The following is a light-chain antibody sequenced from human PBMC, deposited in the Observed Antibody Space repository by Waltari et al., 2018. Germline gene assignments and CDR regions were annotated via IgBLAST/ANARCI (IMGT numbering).Light chain of an antibody. CDR1: QSLLHSDGYNS. Sequence: DIVMTQSPLSLSVTPGEPASISCRSSQSLLHSDGYNSLDWYLQKPGQSPQLLIYMVSNRPSGVPDRFSGSGSGTDCTLKISGVEAEDVGVYYCMEARQTPTFGQGTKVEIK. CDR2: MVS. V-gene: IGKV2-28*01. J-gene: IGKJ1*01. CDR3: MEARQTPT.